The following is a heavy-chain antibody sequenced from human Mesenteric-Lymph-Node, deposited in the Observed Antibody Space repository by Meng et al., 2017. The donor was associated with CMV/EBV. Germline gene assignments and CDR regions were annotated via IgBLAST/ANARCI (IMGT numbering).Heavy chain of an antibody. Sequence: GESLKISCAADGLTFSSHWMHWVRQSPGKGLEWVSSISSSSSFIYYADSVKGRFTISRDNAKNSLYLQMNSLRAEDTAVYYCAREGVGATTYSLYYFDYWGQGTLVTVSS. J-gene: IGHJ4*02. CDR3: AREGVGATTYSLYYFDY. D-gene: IGHD1-26*01. V-gene: IGHV3-21*01. CDR1: GLTFSSHW. CDR2: ISSSSSFI.